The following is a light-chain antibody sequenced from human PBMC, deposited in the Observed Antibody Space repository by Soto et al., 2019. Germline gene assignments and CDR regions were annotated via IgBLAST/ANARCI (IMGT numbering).Light chain of an antibody. CDR3: ETWDSSLSVV. J-gene: IGLJ2*01. CDR1: SSNIGNNY. V-gene: IGLV1-51*01. Sequence: QSVLTQPPSVSAAPGQKVTISCSGSSSNIGNNYVSWYQQLPGTAPKLLIYDNNKRPSGIPDRFSGSKSGTSATLGITGLQTGDEADYYCETWDSSLSVVFGGGTKLTVL. CDR2: DNN.